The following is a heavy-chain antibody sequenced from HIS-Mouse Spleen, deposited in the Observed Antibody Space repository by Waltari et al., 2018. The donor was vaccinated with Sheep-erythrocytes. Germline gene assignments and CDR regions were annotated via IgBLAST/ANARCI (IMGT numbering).Heavy chain of an antibody. Sequence: QPGRPLRLPCAASGFPFSSYGMHRVRQAPGKGLEWVAVISYDGSNKYYADSVKGRFTISRDNSKNTLYLQMNSLRAEDTAVYYCAKVRTVNYWYFDLWGRGTLVTVSS. V-gene: IGHV3-30*18. CDR3: AKVRTVNYWYFDL. D-gene: IGHD1-1*01. CDR2: ISYDGSNK. CDR1: GFPFSSYG. J-gene: IGHJ2*01.